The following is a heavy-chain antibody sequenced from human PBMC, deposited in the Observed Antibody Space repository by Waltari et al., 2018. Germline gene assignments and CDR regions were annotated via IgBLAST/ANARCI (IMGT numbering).Heavy chain of an antibody. CDR1: DSTFNTYA. V-gene: IGHV3-23*04. CDR3: AKGYCRFGSCPPFYYYFGMDV. D-gene: IGHD2-15*01. Sequence: VQLVESGGEVAQPGGSLTLSCAASDSTFNTYAVPWVRPAPVRGLEWVAALSAGGGRVYYADSVKGRFAISRDDSKNTAYLHISSLRVEDTAIYYCAKGYCRFGSCPPFYYYFGMDVWGQGTTVTVSS. J-gene: IGHJ6*02. CDR2: LSAGGGRV.